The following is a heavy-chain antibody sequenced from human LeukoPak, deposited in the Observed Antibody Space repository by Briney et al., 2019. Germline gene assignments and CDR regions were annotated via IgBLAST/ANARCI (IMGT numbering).Heavy chain of an antibody. CDR2: IYTSGTT. Sequence: PSQTLSLTCTVSGGSVRRGNYYWTWIRQPAGSGLEWIGRIYTSGTTDYNPSLRTRVTISVDASRNQFSLNLSSVTAADTAVYYCARWSGSVTARNYYYYMDVWGEGTTITVSS. V-gene: IGHV4-61*02. CDR3: ARWSGSVTARNYYYYMDV. D-gene: IGHD6-6*01. CDR1: GGSVRRGNYY. J-gene: IGHJ6*03.